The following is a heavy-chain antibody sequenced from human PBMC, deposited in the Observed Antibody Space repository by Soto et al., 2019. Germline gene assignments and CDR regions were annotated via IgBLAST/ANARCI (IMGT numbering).Heavy chain of an antibody. V-gene: IGHV3-7*01. CDR1: GLPKYW. J-gene: IGHJ4*02. CDR2: IKQDGSEI. Sequence: DVRLVESGGGLVQPGGSLKLSCEDSGLPKYWMAWVRQAPGTGLEWVANIKQDGSEIEYVDAVKGRFTISRDNAKKSLYLQMNSLTVADTGVYYCARGGGWLIEDWGQGIKVTVSS. CDR3: ARGGGWLIED. D-gene: IGHD3-16*01.